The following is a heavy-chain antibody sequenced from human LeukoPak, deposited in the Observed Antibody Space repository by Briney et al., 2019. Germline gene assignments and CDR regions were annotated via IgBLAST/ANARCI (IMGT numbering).Heavy chain of an antibody. CDR2: ISPNNGGT. CDR1: GYAFTDYY. CDR3: ATGEGSGATSND. Sequence: GASVKVSCKASGYAFTDYYIHWVRQAPGQGLEWVGRISPNNGGTIYAQNFQGRVTMTRDTSITTAYMELSRLRSDDTAIYFCATGEGSGATSNDWGQGTLVSVSS. J-gene: IGHJ4*02. V-gene: IGHV1-2*06. D-gene: IGHD1-1*01.